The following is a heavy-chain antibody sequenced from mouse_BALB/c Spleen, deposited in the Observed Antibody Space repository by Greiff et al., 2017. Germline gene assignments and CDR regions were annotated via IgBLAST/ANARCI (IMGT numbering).Heavy chain of an antibody. D-gene: IGHD2-2*01. V-gene: IGHV1S81*02. J-gene: IGHJ2*01. CDR3: ARGGYDDGYFDS. Sequence: QVQLQQPGAELVKPGASVKLSCKASGYTFTSYWMHWVKQRPGQGLEWIGEINPSNGRTNYNEKFKSKATLTVDKSSSTAYMQLSSLTSEDSAVYYCARGGYDDGYFDSWGQGTTLTVSS. CDR1: GYTFTSYW. CDR2: INPSNGRT.